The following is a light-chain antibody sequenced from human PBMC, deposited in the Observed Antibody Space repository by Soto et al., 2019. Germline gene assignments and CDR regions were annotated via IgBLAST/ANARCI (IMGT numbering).Light chain of an antibody. CDR2: EVS. CDR1: SSDVGGYNH. V-gene: IGLV2-14*01. CDR3: DSYTGSSTRFV. Sequence: QSVLTQPASVSGSPGQSITISCTGTSSDVGGYNHVSWYQQHPGKAPKLMIYEVSNRPSGVSNRFSGSKSGNTASLTISGLQAEDEADYYCDSYTGSSTRFVFGTGTKLTVL. J-gene: IGLJ1*01.